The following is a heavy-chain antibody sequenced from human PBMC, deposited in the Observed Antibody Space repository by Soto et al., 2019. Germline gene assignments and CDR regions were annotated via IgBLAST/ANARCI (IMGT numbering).Heavy chain of an antibody. CDR3: ARSTAGTYYYYGMDV. D-gene: IGHD6-13*01. CDR1: GGTFSSYA. Sequence: SVKVSCKASGGTFSSYAISWVRQAPGQGLEWMGGIIPIFGTANYAQKFQGRVTITADESTSTAYMELSSLRSEDTAVYYCARSTAGTYYYYGMDVWGQGTTVTVSS. V-gene: IGHV1-69*13. J-gene: IGHJ6*02. CDR2: IIPIFGTA.